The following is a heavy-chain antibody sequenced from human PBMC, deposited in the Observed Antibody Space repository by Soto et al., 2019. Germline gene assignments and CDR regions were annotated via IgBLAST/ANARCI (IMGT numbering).Heavy chain of an antibody. CDR2: IFYSGGT. CDR3: ARQASGYYYGWFDP. J-gene: IGHJ5*02. CDR1: GGSILYSTYY. D-gene: IGHD3-22*01. V-gene: IGHV4-39*01. Sequence: QLLLQESGPGLVKPSETLSLTCTVSGGSILYSTYYWPWIRQSPGKGLERIGTIFYSGGTFYTPSPKSRVTMSVDTSTNQLSLKLSSVTAADPAVYYCARQASGYYYGWFDPWGQGTLVTVSS.